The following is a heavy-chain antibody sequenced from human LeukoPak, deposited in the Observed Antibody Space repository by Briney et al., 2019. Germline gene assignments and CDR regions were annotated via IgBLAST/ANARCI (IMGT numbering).Heavy chain of an antibody. CDR2: IYPGDSET. Sequence: GESLKISCKGSGYGFTNYWIGWVRQMPGRGLEWMGIIYPGDSETRYSPSFQGQVTISVDKSISTAYLQWSSLKASDTAMYYCARPYSSSWYSGLEYWGQGTLVTVSS. CDR3: ARPYSSSWYSGLEY. J-gene: IGHJ4*02. V-gene: IGHV5-51*01. CDR1: GYGFTNYW. D-gene: IGHD6-13*01.